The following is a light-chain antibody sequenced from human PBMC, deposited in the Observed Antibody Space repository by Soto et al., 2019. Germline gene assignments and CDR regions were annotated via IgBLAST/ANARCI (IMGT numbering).Light chain of an antibody. CDR1: QSINTW. Sequence: IQVTQSPSTLSASVGDRVTITCRASQSINTWLAWYQQKPGKAPELLIYEASSLESGVPPRFGGSGSGTEFTLTISSLQPDDFATYFCQQYEDYPLTFGGGTKV. CDR2: EAS. V-gene: IGKV1-5*03. J-gene: IGKJ4*01. CDR3: QQYEDYPLT.